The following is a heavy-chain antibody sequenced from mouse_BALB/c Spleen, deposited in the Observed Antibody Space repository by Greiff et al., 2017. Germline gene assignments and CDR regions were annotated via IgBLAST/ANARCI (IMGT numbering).Heavy chain of an antibody. CDR2: ISSGRNTI. CDR3: ARSVEGAMDY. J-gene: IGHJ4*01. V-gene: IGHV5-17*02. CDR1: GFTFSRFG. Sequence: EVKLMESGGGLVQPGGSRKLSCAASGFTFSRFGMQWVRQAPGKGLEWVAYISSGRNTIYYADTVKGRFTISRDNPKNTLFLQMTSLRSEDTAMYYCARSVEGAMDYWGQGTSVTVSS.